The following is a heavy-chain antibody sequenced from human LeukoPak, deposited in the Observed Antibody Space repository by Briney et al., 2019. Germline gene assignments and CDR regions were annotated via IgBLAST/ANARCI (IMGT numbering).Heavy chain of an antibody. Sequence: TGGSLRLSCAASGFTFSSYEMNWVRQAPGKGLEWVSSISSSSSYIYYADSVKGRFTISRDNSKNTLYLQMNSLRAEDTAVYYCAKGLDYDSSGPWGQGTLVTVSS. CDR1: GFTFSSYE. CDR2: ISSSSSYI. V-gene: IGHV3-21*01. D-gene: IGHD3-22*01. J-gene: IGHJ5*02. CDR3: AKGLDYDSSGP.